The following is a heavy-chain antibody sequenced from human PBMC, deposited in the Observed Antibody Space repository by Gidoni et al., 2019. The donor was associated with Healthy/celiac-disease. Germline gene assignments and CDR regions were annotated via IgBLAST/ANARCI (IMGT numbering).Heavy chain of an antibody. CDR3: ARDRGGDCYRMVYYGMDV. CDR1: GFTVSSNY. CDR2: INSCGST. Sequence: EVQLVESGGGLIQPGGSLRLSCAASGFTVSSNYMSWVRQAPGKGLEWVSVINSCGSTYYADSVKGRFTISRDNSKNTLYLQMNSLRAEDTAVYYCARDRGGDCYRMVYYGMDVWGQGTTVTVSS. J-gene: IGHJ6*02. V-gene: IGHV3-66*03. D-gene: IGHD2-21*02.